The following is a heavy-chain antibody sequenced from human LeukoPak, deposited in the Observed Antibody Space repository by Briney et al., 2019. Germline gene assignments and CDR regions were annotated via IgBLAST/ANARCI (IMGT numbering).Heavy chain of an antibody. J-gene: IGHJ4*02. CDR3: ARLVDSSWYHEVLLGRDY. CDR2: ISSSSSYI. V-gene: IGHV3-21*01. D-gene: IGHD6-13*01. Sequence: GGSLRLSCAASGFTFRNWMNWVRQAPGKGLEWVSSISSSSSYIYYADSVKGRFTISRDNAKNSLYLQMNSPRAEDTAVYYCARLVDSSWYHEVLLGRDYWGQGTLVTVSS. CDR1: GFTFRNW.